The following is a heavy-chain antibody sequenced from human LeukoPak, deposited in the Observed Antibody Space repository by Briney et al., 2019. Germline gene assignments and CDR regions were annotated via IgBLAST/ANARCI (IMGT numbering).Heavy chain of an antibody. V-gene: IGHV3-30*02. CDR3: AKGLSLAAA. D-gene: IGHD6-13*01. J-gene: IGHJ5*02. CDR2: IRYDGNNK. CDR1: GFTFSTCG. Sequence: PGGSLRLSCAASGFTFSTCGMHWVRQAPGKGLEWVAFIRYDGNNKYYADSVKGRFTISRDNSKNTLYLQMNSLRAEDTAVYYCAKGLSLAAAWGQGTLVTVSS.